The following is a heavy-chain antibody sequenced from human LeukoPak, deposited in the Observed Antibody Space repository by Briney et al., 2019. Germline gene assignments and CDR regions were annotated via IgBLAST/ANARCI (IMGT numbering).Heavy chain of an antibody. J-gene: IGHJ5*02. CDR3: ARTGYCSSTSCYEEYNWFDP. Sequence: SETLSLTCTVSGGSISSGGYSWSWIRQHPGKGLEWIGYIYYSGSTYYNPSLKSRVTISVDTSKNQFSLKLSSVTAADTAVYYCARTGYCSSTSCYEEYNWFDPWGQGTLVTVSS. CDR2: IYYSGST. CDR1: GGSISSGGYS. V-gene: IGHV4-31*03. D-gene: IGHD2-2*01.